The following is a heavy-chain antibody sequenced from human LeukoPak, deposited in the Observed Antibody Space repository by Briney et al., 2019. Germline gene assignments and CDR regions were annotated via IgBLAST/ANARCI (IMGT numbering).Heavy chain of an antibody. CDR1: GLTFGSYA. V-gene: IGHV3-23*01. D-gene: IGHD6-6*01. Sequence: RGSLRLSCVAAGLTFGSYAMSWVRQAPCKGLDWVSAITSSGSGTFYADSVKGRFTISRDIAKNTLYLQMNSLRAEDTALYYCAKVSPYSHSSFYFDYWGQGTLVTVSS. CDR2: ITSSGSGT. CDR3: AKVSPYSHSSFYFDY. J-gene: IGHJ4*02.